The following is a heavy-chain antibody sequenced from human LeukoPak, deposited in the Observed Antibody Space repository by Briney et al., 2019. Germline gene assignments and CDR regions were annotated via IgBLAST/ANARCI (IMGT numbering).Heavy chain of an antibody. CDR2: IYTSGSI. J-gene: IGHJ5*02. D-gene: IGHD3-9*01. CDR1: GGSISNYY. Sequence: PSETLSLTCTVSGGSISNYYWSWMRQPAGKGLEWIGHIYTSGSINYNPSLKSRVTMSVDTTKKHFSLKLSSVTAADTAVYYCARRGVRYFDWLLKPNWFDPWGQGTLVTVSS. V-gene: IGHV4-4*07. CDR3: ARRGVRYFDWLLKPNWFDP.